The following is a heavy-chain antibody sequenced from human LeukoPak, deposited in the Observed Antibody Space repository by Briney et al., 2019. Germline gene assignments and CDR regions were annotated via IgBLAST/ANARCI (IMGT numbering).Heavy chain of an antibody. CDR3: VRSFGSKNAFDV. Sequence: SETLSLTCAVYGASFSGYYWSWTRQPPGKGLEWIGESNYSGSTNYNPSLKSRVSISIDTSSNQFFLTLSSVTAADTAVYYCVRSFGSKNAFDVWGQGRMVTVSS. D-gene: IGHD3-3*01. V-gene: IGHV4-34*01. J-gene: IGHJ3*01. CDR1: GASFSGYY. CDR2: SNYSGST.